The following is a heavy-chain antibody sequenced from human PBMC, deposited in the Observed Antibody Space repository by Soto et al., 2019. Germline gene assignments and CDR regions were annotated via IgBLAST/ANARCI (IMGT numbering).Heavy chain of an antibody. D-gene: IGHD4-17*01. CDR3: ATTGTAYYYYGMDV. Sequence: PGESLKISCXGSGYSFASYWISWVRQMPGKGLEWMGRIDPSDSYTNYSPSFQGHVTISADKSISTAYLQWSSLKASDTAMYYCATTGTAYYYYGMDVWGQGTTVTVS. V-gene: IGHV5-10-1*01. J-gene: IGHJ6*02. CDR1: GYSFASYW. CDR2: IDPSDSYT.